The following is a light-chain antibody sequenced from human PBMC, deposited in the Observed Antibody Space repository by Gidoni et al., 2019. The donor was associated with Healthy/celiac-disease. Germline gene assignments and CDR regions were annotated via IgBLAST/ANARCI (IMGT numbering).Light chain of an antibody. CDR2: QEN. J-gene: IGLJ2*01. Sequence: SYELTQPHSVSVSPGQTASITCSGDKLGENYPCWYKQKPVQSPVLGTYQENKRPSGIPERFSGSNSVNSATLTISGTQAMEEADYYCQAWDSSTAVFGVGIKLTVL. CDR1: KLGENY. V-gene: IGLV3-1*01. CDR3: QAWDSSTAV.